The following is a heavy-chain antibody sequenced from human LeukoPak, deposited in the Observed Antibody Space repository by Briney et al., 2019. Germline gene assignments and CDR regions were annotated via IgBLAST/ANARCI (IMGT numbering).Heavy chain of an antibody. J-gene: IGHJ4*02. CDR3: ARLLGGVGLGY. D-gene: IGHD3-16*01. Sequence: GGSLRPSCAASGFTFSSYSMNWVRQAPGKGLEWVSYISSSSSTIYYADSVKGRFTISRDNAKNSLYLQMNSLRAEDTAVYYCARLLGGVGLGYWGQGTLVTVSS. CDR1: GFTFSSYS. V-gene: IGHV3-48*01. CDR2: ISSSSSTI.